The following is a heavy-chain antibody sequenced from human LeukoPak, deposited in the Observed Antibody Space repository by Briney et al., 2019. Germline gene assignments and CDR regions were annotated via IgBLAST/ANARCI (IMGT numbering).Heavy chain of an antibody. CDR3: ARESGYCSSTSCFPFDY. Sequence: ASVKVSCKASGGTFSSYAISWVRQAPGQGLERMGGIIPIFGTANYAQKFQGRVTITADESTSTAYMELSSLRSEDTAVYYCARESGYCSSTSCFPFDYWGQGTLVTVSS. V-gene: IGHV1-69*01. CDR1: GGTFSSYA. D-gene: IGHD2-2*01. J-gene: IGHJ4*02. CDR2: IIPIFGTA.